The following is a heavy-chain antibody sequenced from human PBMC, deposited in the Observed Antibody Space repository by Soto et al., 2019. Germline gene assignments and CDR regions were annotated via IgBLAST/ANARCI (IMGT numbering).Heavy chain of an antibody. CDR2: IIPIFGTA. CDR3: ARDEWAAAGTDY. J-gene: IGHJ4*02. V-gene: IGHV1-69*13. D-gene: IGHD6-13*01. Sequence: GASVKVSCKASGGTFSSYAISWVRQAPGQGLEWMGGIIPIFGTANYAQKFQGRVTITADESTSTAYMELGSLRSDDTAVYYCARDEWAAAGTDYWGQGTLVTVSS. CDR1: GGTFSSYA.